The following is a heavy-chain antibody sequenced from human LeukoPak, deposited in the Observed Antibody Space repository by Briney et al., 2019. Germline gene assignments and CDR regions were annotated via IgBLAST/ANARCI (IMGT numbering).Heavy chain of an antibody. D-gene: IGHD3-9*01. CDR2: FDPEDGET. J-gene: IGHJ4*02. V-gene: IGHV1-24*01. CDR3: ATVSTNYDILTGYDTFDY. Sequence: GASVKVSCKVSGYTLTELSMHWVRQAPGKGLEWMGGFDPEDGETIYAQKFQGRVTMTEDTSTDTAYMEPSSLRSEDTAVYYCATVSTNYDILTGYDTFDYWGQGTLVTVSS. CDR1: GYTLTELS.